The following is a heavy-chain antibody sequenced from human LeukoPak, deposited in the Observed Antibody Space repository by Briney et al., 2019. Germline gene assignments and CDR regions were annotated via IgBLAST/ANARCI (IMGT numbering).Heavy chain of an antibody. V-gene: IGHV1-2*02. D-gene: IGHD5-24*01. CDR1: GYTFTGYY. Sequence: ASVKVSCKASGYTFTGYYMHWVRQAPGQGLEWMGWINPNSGGTNYAQKFQGRVTMTRDTSISTAYMELSRLRSDDTAVYYCARAHREMATIDNWFDPWGQGTLVTVSS. CDR3: ARAHREMATIDNWFDP. CDR2: INPNSGGT. J-gene: IGHJ5*02.